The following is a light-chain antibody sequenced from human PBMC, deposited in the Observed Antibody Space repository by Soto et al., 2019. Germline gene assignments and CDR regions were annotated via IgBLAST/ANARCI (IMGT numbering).Light chain of an antibody. V-gene: IGLV3-9*01. CDR2: MDS. CDR1: NIGSKN. CDR3: QVRDSSTV. Sequence: SSELTQPLSVSVALGQTARITCGGNNIGSKNVHWYQQKPGQAPVLVIYMDSTRPSGIPERFSGSNSGNTATLTISRAQAGDEADYYCQVRDSSTVFGGGTKLTVL. J-gene: IGLJ2*01.